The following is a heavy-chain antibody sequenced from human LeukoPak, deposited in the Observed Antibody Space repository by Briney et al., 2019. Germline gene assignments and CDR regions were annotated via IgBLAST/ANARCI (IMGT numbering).Heavy chain of an antibody. V-gene: IGHV3-21*01. CDR1: GFTFSSYS. D-gene: IGHD3-10*01. CDR3: ARAPITMVRGVLYYYYMDV. CDR2: ISSSSSYI. J-gene: IGHJ6*03. Sequence: PGGSLRLSCAASGFTFSSYSMNWVRQAPGKGLEWVSSISSSSSYIYYADSVKGRFTISRDNAKNSLYLQMNSLRAEDTAVYYCARAPITMVRGVLYYYYMDVWGKGTTVTISS.